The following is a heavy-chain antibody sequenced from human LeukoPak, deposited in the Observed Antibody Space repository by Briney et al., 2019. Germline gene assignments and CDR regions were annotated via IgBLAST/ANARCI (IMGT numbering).Heavy chain of an antibody. D-gene: IGHD6-19*01. Sequence: ASVKVSCKASGYTFTNYGISWVRQAPGQGLEWMGWISAYNGNTNYAQKLQGRVTMTTDTSTSTAYMQLRSLRSDDTAVYYCARESHSNAWSLYYFDYWGQGTLVTVSS. V-gene: IGHV1-18*01. CDR1: GYTFTNYG. J-gene: IGHJ4*02. CDR3: ARESHSNAWSLYYFDY. CDR2: ISAYNGNT.